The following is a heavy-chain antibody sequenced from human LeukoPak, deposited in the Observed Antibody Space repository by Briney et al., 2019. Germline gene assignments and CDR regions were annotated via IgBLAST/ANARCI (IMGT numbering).Heavy chain of an antibody. CDR3: ARLAGSRSPWYLDL. CDR2: IAPSGGSI. D-gene: IGHD6-19*01. CDR1: GFAFSSYS. J-gene: IGHJ2*01. Sequence: GGSLRLSCTPSGFAFSSYSMNWGRQAPGKGLEWVSSIAPSGGSIFYADSVKGRFSISRDNAKNSLFLQMYSLGADDTAVYYCARLAGSRSPWYLDLWGRGTLVTVSS. V-gene: IGHV3-21*04.